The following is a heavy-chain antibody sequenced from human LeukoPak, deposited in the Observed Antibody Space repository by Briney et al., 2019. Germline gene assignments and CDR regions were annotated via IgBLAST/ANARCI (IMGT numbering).Heavy chain of an antibody. V-gene: IGHV4-59*11. J-gene: IGHJ5*02. CDR3: ARCNSNYVSWFDP. CDR2: IYYSGST. Sequence: PSETLSLTCSVSGGSISSLYWCWIRQPPGKGLEWIGYIYYSGSTNYNPPLKSRVTISFHTSKNQFSLNLTSVTAADTAVYYCARCNSNYVSWFDPWGQGTLVTVSS. CDR1: GGSISSLY. D-gene: IGHD4-11*01.